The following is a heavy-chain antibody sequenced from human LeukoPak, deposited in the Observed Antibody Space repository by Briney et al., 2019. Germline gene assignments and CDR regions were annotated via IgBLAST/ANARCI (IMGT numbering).Heavy chain of an antibody. CDR3: ARRRGPYTWFEP. V-gene: IGHV4-59*12. CDR2: IYYSGST. J-gene: IGHJ5*02. Sequence: SETLSLTCTVSGGSISSYYWSWIRQPPGKGLEWIGYIYYSGSTNYNPSLKSRVTISVDTSKNQFSLKLSSLTAADTAVYYCARRRGPYTWFEPWPEGTLVTVS. CDR1: GGSISSYY.